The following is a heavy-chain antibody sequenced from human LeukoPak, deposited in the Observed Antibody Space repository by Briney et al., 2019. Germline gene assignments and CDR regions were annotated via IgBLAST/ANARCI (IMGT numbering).Heavy chain of an antibody. CDR2: INAGNGVT. CDR3: ARDRVFGSGLPAYYYGMDV. Sequence: ASVKVSCKASGYTFSSYAMHWVRQAPGQRLEWMGWINAGNGVTKSPQKFQDRVTITRDTSASTAYMELSSLRSEDTAVYYCARDRVFGSGLPAYYYGMDVWGQGTTVTVSS. V-gene: IGHV1-3*01. J-gene: IGHJ6*02. D-gene: IGHD6-19*01. CDR1: GYTFSSYA.